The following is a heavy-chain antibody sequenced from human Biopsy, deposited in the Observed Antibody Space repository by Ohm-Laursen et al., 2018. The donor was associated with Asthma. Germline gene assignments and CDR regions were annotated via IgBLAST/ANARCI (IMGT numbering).Heavy chain of an antibody. J-gene: IGHJ5*02. CDR1: GYTFINYA. V-gene: IGHV1-2*06. CDR3: ARDRGYCSGGTCPSWFDP. Sequence: ATVKISCKTSGYTFINYAIHWVRQAPGQRLEWMGRINPNSGDTKYAQRFQGRVTVTRDRSISTAYMELSRLRSDDTAVYYCARDRGYCSGGTCPSWFDPWGQGTLVTVSS. CDR2: INPNSGDT. D-gene: IGHD2-15*01.